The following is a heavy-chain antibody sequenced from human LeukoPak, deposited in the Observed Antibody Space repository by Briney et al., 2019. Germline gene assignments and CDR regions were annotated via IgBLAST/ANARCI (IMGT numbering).Heavy chain of an antibody. J-gene: IGHJ4*02. Sequence: GGSLRLSCAASGFTFSSYCMHWVRQAPGKGLEWVAFIRYDGSNKYYADSVKGRFTISRDNSKNTLYLQMNSLRAEDTAVYYCAKDVASGSNYYDVRYWCQGTLVTVSS. D-gene: IGHD1-26*01. CDR1: GFTFSSYC. CDR2: IRYDGSNK. CDR3: AKDVASGSNYYDVRY. V-gene: IGHV3-30*02.